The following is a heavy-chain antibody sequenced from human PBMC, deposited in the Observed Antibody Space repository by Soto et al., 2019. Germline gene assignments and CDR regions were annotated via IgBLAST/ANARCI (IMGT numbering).Heavy chain of an antibody. J-gene: IGHJ3*02. V-gene: IGHV3-53*01. Sequence: PGGSLRLSCAASGFTVSSNYMSWVRQAPGKGLEWVSVIYSGGSTYYADSVKGRFTISRDNSKNTLYLQMNSLRAEDTAVYYCARRIVVAVDDAFDIWGQGTMVTVSS. CDR1: GFTVSSNY. CDR3: ARRIVVAVDDAFDI. CDR2: IYSGGST. D-gene: IGHD6-19*01.